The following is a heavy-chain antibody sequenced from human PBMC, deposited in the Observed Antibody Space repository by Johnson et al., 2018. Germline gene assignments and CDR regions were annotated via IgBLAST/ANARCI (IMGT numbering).Heavy chain of an antibody. CDR3: SNSYYYGLDYYYGMDV. CDR2: IIPIFGTA. V-gene: IGHV1-69*01. J-gene: IGHJ6*02. CDR1: GGTFSSYT. Sequence: QVQLVQSGAEVKKPGSSVKVSCKASGGTFSSYTISWVRQAPGHGLEWMGGIIPIFGTANYAQKFQGRVTITADESTSTAYMELSSLRSEDTAVYYCSNSYYYGLDYYYGMDVWGQGTTVTVSS. D-gene: IGHD3-10*01.